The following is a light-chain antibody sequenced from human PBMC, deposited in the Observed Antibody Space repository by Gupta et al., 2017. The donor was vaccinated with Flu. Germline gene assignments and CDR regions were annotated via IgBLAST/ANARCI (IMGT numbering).Light chain of an antibody. CDR3: QQNGSSPWT. J-gene: IGKJ1*01. CDR1: QRVRGRF. Sequence: GTMCLSPRERVTHSCRARQRVRGRFIDWYQQKPGQAPILLIFGASSMVTGIPHRFSGSGYGTEFTLTISRLEPEDFAVYYCQQNGSSPWTFGQGTXVEI. CDR2: GAS. V-gene: IGKV3-20*01.